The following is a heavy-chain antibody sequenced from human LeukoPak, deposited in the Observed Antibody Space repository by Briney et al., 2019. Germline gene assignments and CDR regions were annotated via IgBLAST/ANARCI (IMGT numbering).Heavy chain of an antibody. CDR2: ISGSGGST. CDR3: AKAVVLAAPRPYYYYMDV. CDR1: GFTFSSYA. D-gene: IGHD2-2*01. Sequence: GGSLRLSCAASGFTFSSYAMSWVRQAPGKGLEWVSAISGSGGSTYYADSVKGRFTISRDNSKNTLYLQMNSLRAEDTAVYYCAKAVVLAAPRPYYYYMDVWGKGTTVTVSS. V-gene: IGHV3-23*01. J-gene: IGHJ6*03.